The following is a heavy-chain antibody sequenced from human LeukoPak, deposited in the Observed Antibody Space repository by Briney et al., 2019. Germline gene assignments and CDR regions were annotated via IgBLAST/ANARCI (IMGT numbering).Heavy chain of an antibody. J-gene: IGHJ6*02. CDR2: IYSGGST. CDR1: GFTVSSNY. V-gene: IGHV3-66*01. D-gene: IGHD3-22*01. Sequence: GGSLRLSCAASGFTVSSNYMSWVRQAPGKGLEWVSVIYSGGSTYYADSVKGRFTISRDNSKNTLYLQMNSLRAEDTAVYYCARDRIDSSGFRYYYYGMDVWGQGTTVTVSS. CDR3: ARDRIDSSGFRYYYYGMDV.